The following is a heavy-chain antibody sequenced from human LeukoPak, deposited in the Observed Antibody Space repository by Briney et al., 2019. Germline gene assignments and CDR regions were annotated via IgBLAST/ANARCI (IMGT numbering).Heavy chain of an antibody. J-gene: IGHJ6*03. CDR1: GFTFDDYT. D-gene: IGHD6-13*01. V-gene: IGHV3-43*01. CDR3: ARDRTAEAGNDYYMGV. Sequence: GGSLRLSCAASGFTFDDYTMHWVRQPPGKGLEWISLITWDGGTTYYADSVRGRFTNSRDNSTNTLFLRMNSLRPEDTALYYCARDRTAEAGNDYYMGVWDNGTTVIVSS. CDR2: ITWDGGTT.